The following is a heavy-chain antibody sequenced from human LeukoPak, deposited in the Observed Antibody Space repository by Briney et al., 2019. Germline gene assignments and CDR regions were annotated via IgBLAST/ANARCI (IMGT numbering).Heavy chain of an antibody. J-gene: IGHJ4*02. CDR3: ARQGYYDSSGYYRDY. CDR2: IYYSGST. Sequence: SETLSLTCTVSGGSISSYYWGWIRQPPGKGLEWIGYIYYSGSTNYNPSLKSRVTISVDTSKNQFSLKLSSVTAADTAVYYCARQGYYDSSGYYRDYWGQGTLVTVSS. V-gene: IGHV4-59*08. CDR1: GGSISSYY. D-gene: IGHD3-22*01.